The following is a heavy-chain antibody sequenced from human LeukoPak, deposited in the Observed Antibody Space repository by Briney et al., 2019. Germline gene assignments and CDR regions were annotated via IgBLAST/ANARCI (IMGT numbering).Heavy chain of an antibody. Sequence: SETLSLTCTVSGGSISSGGYYWSRIRQHPGKGLEWIGYFYYSGRTYYNPSTKSRITISVDKSKNQLSLKLSPVTAAGTAVYSCPRLEYEGSGSRTAFDPWGRGTLVTVSS. V-gene: IGHV4-31*09. J-gene: IGHJ5*02. CDR3: PRLEYEGSGSRTAFDP. D-gene: IGHD3-10*01. CDR2: FYYSGRT. CDR1: GGSISSGGYY.